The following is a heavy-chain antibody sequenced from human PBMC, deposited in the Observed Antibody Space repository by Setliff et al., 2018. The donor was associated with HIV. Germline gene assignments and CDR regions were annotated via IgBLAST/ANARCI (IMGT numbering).Heavy chain of an antibody. J-gene: IGHJ4*02. CDR3: ARSQPDTIFGVVTFDC. V-gene: IGHV4-39*01. D-gene: IGHD3-3*01. CDR2: VYYRGRT. CDR1: GGSMSSSGPGYY. Sequence: TLSLTCTVSGGSMSSSGPGYYWGWVRRTPGGGLEWIGSVYYRGRTYYNPSLKSRVTISVDTSKNQLSLRLTSMAAADTAMYYCARSQPDTIFGVVTFDCWGQGKMVTVSS.